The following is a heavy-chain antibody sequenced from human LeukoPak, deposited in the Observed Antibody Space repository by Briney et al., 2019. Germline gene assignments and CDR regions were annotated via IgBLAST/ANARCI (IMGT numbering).Heavy chain of an antibody. CDR1: GGSISSYY. D-gene: IGHD3-3*01. CDR3: ASHVWSDYSYYFDY. Sequence: KSSETLSLTCTVSGGSISSYYWSRIRQPPGKGLEWIGYIYYSGSTNYNPSLKSRVTISVDTSKNQFSLKLSSVTAADTAVYYCASHVWSDYSYYFDYWGQGTLVTVSS. J-gene: IGHJ4*02. V-gene: IGHV4-59*08. CDR2: IYYSGST.